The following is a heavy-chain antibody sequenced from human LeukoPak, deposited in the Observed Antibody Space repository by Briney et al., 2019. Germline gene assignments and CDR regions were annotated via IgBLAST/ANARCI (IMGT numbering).Heavy chain of an antibody. CDR2: IKPDGSEE. V-gene: IGHV3-7*01. D-gene: IGHD1/OR15-1a*01. CDR3: ARGNNGHFDY. CDR1: GFSFSDYW. J-gene: IGHJ4*02. Sequence: GGSLRLSCAASGFSFSDYWITWVRQAPGKGLEWVANIKPDGSEEYYVDSVKGRFAISRDNAQSSVYLRVNNLRAEDTAVYYCARGNNGHFDYWGQGTLVTVSS.